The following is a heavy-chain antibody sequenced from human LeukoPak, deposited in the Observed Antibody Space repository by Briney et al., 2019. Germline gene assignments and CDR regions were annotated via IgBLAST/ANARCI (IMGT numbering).Heavy chain of an antibody. CDR3: ARDQYELDYYMDV. Sequence: GGSLRLSCAASGFTFSSYWMSWVRQAPGKGLEWVANIKQDGSEKYYVDSVKGRFTISRDNAKNSLYLQMNSLRAEDTAVYYCARDQYELDYYMDVWGKGTTVTISS. J-gene: IGHJ6*03. D-gene: IGHD3-10*01. CDR1: GFTFSSYW. CDR2: IKQDGSEK. V-gene: IGHV3-7*01.